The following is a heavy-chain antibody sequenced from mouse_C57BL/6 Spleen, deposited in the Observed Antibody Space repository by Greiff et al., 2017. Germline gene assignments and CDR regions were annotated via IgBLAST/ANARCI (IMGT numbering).Heavy chain of an antibody. V-gene: IGHV1-50*01. J-gene: IGHJ2*01. D-gene: IGHD2-5*01. CDR3: HSNPSFDY. CDR1: GYTFTSYW. Sequence: QVQLQQPGAELVKPGASVKLSCKASGYTFTSYWMQWVKQRPGQGLEWIGEIDPSDSYTNYNQKFKGKATLTVDTSSSTAYMQLSSLTSEDSAVYYCHSNPSFDYWGQGTTLTVSS. CDR2: IDPSDSYT.